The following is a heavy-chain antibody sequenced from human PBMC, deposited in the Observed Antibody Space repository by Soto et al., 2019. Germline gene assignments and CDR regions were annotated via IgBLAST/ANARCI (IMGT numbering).Heavy chain of an antibody. CDR1: GDSISRNGNY. Sequence: QVQLQESGPGLVRPSETLSLTCTVSGDSISRNGNYWSWIRQHPGQGLEWIGYIHYSGSTYHTPSPKSRVTISVDRSKNQCSLNLTSGTAADTAVYFCARVRVVKRPSPTPAPLHVDFWGQGALVTVSS. V-gene: IGHV4-31*03. D-gene: IGHD1-1*01. J-gene: IGHJ4*02. CDR2: IHYSGST. CDR3: ARVRVVKRPSPTPAPLHVDF.